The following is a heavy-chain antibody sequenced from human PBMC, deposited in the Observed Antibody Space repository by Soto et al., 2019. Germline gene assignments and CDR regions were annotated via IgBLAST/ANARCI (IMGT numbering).Heavy chain of an antibody. CDR2: MNPNSGNT. Sequence: ASVKVSCKASGYTFRYDDIIWVRQATGQGLEWMGWMNPNSGNTGYAQKFQGRITMTRNTSISTAYMEMNSLTSEDTAVYYCARVGAWALRNLDYWGQGTRVTVPQ. V-gene: IGHV1-8*01. CDR3: ARVGAWALRNLDY. J-gene: IGHJ4*02. CDR1: GYTFRYDD. D-gene: IGHD3-16*01.